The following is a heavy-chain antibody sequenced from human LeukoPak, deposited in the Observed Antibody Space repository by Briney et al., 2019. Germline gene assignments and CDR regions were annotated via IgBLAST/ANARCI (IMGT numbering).Heavy chain of an antibody. V-gene: IGHV3-43*02. Sequence: GGSLRLSCAASGFTFDDYAMHWVRQAPGKGLEWVSLISGDGGSTYYADSVKGRFTISRDNSKNSLYLQTNSLRTEDTAMYYCAKDKAIAATRYYYYYGMDVWGQGTTVTVSS. CDR2: ISGDGGST. D-gene: IGHD2-15*01. CDR3: AKDKAIAATRYYYYYGMDV. CDR1: GFTFDDYA. J-gene: IGHJ6*02.